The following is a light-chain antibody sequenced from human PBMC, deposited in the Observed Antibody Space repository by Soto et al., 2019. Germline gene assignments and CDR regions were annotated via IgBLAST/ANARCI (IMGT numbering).Light chain of an antibody. V-gene: IGKV3-20*01. CDR3: LQYGSTPPWT. J-gene: IGKJ1*01. Sequence: EIVLTQSPGTLSLSPGETATLSCRASNFLRSSFLAWYQRKPGQAPRLLISDSSSRATGIPDRFSGRGSGTDFTLTIRRLEPEDFAVYFCLQYGSTPPWTFGQGTKVEMK. CDR2: DSS. CDR1: NFLRSSF.